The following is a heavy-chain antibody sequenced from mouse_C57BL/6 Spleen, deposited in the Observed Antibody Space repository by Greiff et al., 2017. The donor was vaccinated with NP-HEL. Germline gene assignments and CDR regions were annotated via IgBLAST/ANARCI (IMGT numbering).Heavy chain of an antibody. J-gene: IGHJ1*03. Sequence: EVQLQQSGPELVKPGASVKIPCKASGYTFTDYNMDWVKQSHGKSLEWIGDINPNNGGTIYNQKFTGKATVTVDTSSSTAYMELRSLTSEDTAVYDCARWKYYGSSYYWYFEVWGTGTTVTVSS. V-gene: IGHV1-18*01. CDR1: GYTFTDYN. CDR3: ARWKYYGSSYYWYFEV. D-gene: IGHD1-1*01. CDR2: INPNNGGT.